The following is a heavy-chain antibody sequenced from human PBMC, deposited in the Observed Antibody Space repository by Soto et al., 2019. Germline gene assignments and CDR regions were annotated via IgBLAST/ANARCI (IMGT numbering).Heavy chain of an antibody. CDR2: ISYDGSNK. J-gene: IGHJ6*02. V-gene: IGHV3-30*18. Sequence: GGSLRLSCAASGFTFSSYGMHWVRQAPGKGLEWVAVISYDGSNKYYADSVKGRFTISRDNSKNTLYLQMNSLRAEDTAVYYCAKWHYYYYYGMDVWGQGTTVTVSS. CDR3: AKWHYYYYYGMDV. CDR1: GFTFSSYG.